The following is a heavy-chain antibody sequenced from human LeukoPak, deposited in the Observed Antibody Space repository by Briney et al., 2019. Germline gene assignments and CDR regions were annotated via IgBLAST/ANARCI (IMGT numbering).Heavy chain of an antibody. CDR1: GFTFDDYA. D-gene: IGHD3-22*01. J-gene: IGHJ4*02. CDR3: AKDINYDSSGRFDY. CDR2: ISWNSGSI. V-gene: IGHV3-9*01. Sequence: GGSLRLSCAASGFTFDDYAMHWVRQAPGKGLEWVSGISWNSGSIGYADSVKGRFTISRDNAKNSLYLQMNSLRAEDTAFYYCAKDINYDSSGRFDYWGQGTLVTVSS.